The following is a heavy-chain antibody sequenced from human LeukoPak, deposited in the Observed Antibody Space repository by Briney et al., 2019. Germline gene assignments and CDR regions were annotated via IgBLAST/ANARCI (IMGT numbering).Heavy chain of an antibody. CDR1: GGSIRSSTYY. J-gene: IGHJ4*02. CDR2: IYHSGST. Sequence: SETLSLTCTVSGGSIRSSTYYWGWIRQPPGKGLEWIGYIYHSGSTYYNPSLKSRVTISVDRSKNQFSLKLSSVTAADTAVYYCARVAVAGTPYFDYWGQGTLVTVSS. D-gene: IGHD6-19*01. CDR3: ARVAVAGTPYFDY. V-gene: IGHV4-30-2*01.